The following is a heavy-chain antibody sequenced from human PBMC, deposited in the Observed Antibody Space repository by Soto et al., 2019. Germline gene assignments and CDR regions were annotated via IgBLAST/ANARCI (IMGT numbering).Heavy chain of an antibody. D-gene: IGHD3-9*01. CDR3: ARLQLDDILTGYFRRYVLAV. V-gene: IGHV3-30*03. CDR1: GRTFSHYG. CDR2: ISCDGSLQ. J-gene: IGHJ6*02. Sequence: PGGSRRLSCAASGRTFSHYGMHWVRQVPGKGLEWVAVISCDGSLQFYGDSVKGRFTISRDNSKNTLYLEMNGLRPEDTAVYYCARLQLDDILTGYFRRYVLAVRAQGTTVPVSS.